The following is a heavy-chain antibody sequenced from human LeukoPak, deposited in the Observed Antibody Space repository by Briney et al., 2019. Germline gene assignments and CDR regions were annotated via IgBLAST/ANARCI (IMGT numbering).Heavy chain of an antibody. CDR1: GFTFSSYG. Sequence: GGSLRLSCAASGFTFSSYGMHWVRQAPGKGLEWVAVISYDGSNKYYADSVKGRFTISRDNSKNTLYLQKNSLRAEDTAVYYCAKDYGGSRTIYWYFDLGGRGTLVTVSS. CDR2: ISYDGSNK. CDR3: AKDYGGSRTIYWYFDL. V-gene: IGHV3-30*18. J-gene: IGHJ2*01. D-gene: IGHD4-23*01.